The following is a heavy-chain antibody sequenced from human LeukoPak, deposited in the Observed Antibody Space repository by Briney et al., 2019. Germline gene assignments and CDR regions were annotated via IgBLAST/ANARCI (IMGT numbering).Heavy chain of an antibody. CDR1: GGSFSGYY. CDR2: INHSGST. CDR3: ARNGYYDILTGYYPFDY. J-gene: IGHJ4*02. D-gene: IGHD3-9*01. V-gene: IGHV4-34*01. Sequence: SETLSLTCAVYGGSFSGYYWSWIRQPPGKGLEWIGEINHSGSTNYNPPLKSRVTISVDTSKNQFSLKLSSVTAADTAVYYCARNGYYDILTGYYPFDYWGQGTLVTVSS.